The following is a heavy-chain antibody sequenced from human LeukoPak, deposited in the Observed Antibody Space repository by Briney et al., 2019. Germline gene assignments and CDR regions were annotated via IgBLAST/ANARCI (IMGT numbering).Heavy chain of an antibody. CDR1: GFTFSRCG. J-gene: IGHJ4*02. D-gene: IGHD2-15*01. V-gene: IGHV3-30*18. Sequence: PGGSLRLSCAASGFTFSRCGMHWVRQAPGKGLEWVAVISYDGSDKYYGDSAKGRFTISRDNSKNTLYLQMNSLRAEDTAVYYCAEDRSTPDIDYWGQGTLVTVSS. CDR2: ISYDGSDK. CDR3: AEDRSTPDIDY.